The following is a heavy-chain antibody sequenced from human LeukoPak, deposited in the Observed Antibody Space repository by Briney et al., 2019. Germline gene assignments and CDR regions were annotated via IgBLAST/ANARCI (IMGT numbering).Heavy chain of an antibody. CDR3: ATGRATNYYYYMDV. D-gene: IGHD5-12*01. Sequence: VKVSCKASGGTFSSYAISWVRQAPGQGLEWMGGIIPIFGTANYAQKFQGRVTITADESTSTAYMELSSLRSEDTAVYYCATGRATNYYYYMDVWGKGTTVTISS. V-gene: IGHV1-69*01. CDR1: GGTFSSYA. CDR2: IIPIFGTA. J-gene: IGHJ6*03.